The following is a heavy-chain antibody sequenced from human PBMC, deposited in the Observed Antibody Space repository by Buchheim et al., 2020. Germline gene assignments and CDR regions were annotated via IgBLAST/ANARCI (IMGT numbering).Heavy chain of an antibody. CDR2: IYYSGST. CDR1: GGSISSSSYY. CDR3: ARQRGVAAADYYYYYGMDV. V-gene: IGHV4-39*01. J-gene: IGHJ6*02. D-gene: IGHD6-13*01. Sequence: QLQLQESGPGLVKPSETLSLTCTVSGGSISSSSYYWGWIRQPPGKGLERIWSIYYSGSTYYNPSLKSRVTQSVDTSKNTVSLKLSSVTAADTAVYYCARQRGVAAADYYYYYGMDVWGQGTT.